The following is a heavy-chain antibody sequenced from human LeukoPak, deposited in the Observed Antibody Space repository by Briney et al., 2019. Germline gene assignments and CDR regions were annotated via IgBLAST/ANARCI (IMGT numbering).Heavy chain of an antibody. CDR1: AFTFSDYN. V-gene: IGHV3-48*01. Sequence: GGSLRLSCAASAFTFSDYNMNWVRQAPGKGLEWVSYISGRSSTIYYADSVKGRFTISRDNAKSSMYLQMNSLRAEDTAVYYCARDRLKSGSYSFDYWGQGTLVTVSS. CDR2: ISGRSSTI. CDR3: ARDRLKSGSYSFDY. D-gene: IGHD1-26*01. J-gene: IGHJ4*02.